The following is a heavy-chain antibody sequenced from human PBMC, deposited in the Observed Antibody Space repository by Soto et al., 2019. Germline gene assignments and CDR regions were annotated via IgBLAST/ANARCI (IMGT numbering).Heavy chain of an antibody. CDR2: IYWDDDK. Sequence: QITLKESGPTRVRPTQTLTLTCTFSGFSLSTGGVGVGWIRQPPGKALERLALIYWDDDKRYSPSLKSRLTITKDTSGNQVVLTMTNMDPVDKATYYCAHRVGLQGNWNGGYFDFWGQGALVTVSS. CDR3: AHRVGLQGNWNGGYFDF. D-gene: IGHD1-1*01. V-gene: IGHV2-5*02. CDR1: GFSLSTGGVG. J-gene: IGHJ4*02.